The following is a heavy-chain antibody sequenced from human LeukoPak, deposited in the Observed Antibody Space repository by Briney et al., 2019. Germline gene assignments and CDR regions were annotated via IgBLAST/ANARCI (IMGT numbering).Heavy chain of an antibody. V-gene: IGHV3-30*18. CDR3: AKEGSIFGVVIRPYYFDY. CDR1: GFTFSSYG. CDR2: ISYDGSNK. J-gene: IGHJ4*02. Sequence: GGSLRLSCAASGFTFSSYGMHWVRQAPGKGLEWVAVISYDGSNKYYADSVKGRFTISRDNSKNTLYLQMNSLRAEDTAVYYCAKEGSIFGVVIRPYYFDYWGQGTLVTVSS. D-gene: IGHD3-3*01.